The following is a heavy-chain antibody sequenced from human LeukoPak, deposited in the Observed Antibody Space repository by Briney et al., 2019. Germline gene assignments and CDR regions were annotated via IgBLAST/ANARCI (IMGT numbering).Heavy chain of an antibody. Sequence: SETLSLTCTVSGGSISTSNYYWGWIRQPPGKGLEWIGNIFYSGSTYYSPSLRSRVTISLDTSRNQFSLKLNSVTAADTAVYYCARCSSGWYYFDYWGQGALVTVSS. V-gene: IGHV4-39*07. D-gene: IGHD6-19*01. CDR1: GGSISTSNYY. J-gene: IGHJ4*02. CDR3: ARCSSGWYYFDY. CDR2: IFYSGST.